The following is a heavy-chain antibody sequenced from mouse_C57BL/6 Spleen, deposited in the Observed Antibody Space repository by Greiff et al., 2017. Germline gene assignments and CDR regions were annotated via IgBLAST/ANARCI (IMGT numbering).Heavy chain of an antibody. Sequence: EVQLQQSGPELVKPGASVKIPCKASGYTFTDYNMDWVKQSHGKSLEWIGDINPNNGGTIYNREFKGKATLTVDKSSRTAYMELRSLTSEDTAVYYCARWGQLTLRAMDYWGQGTSVTVSS. CDR3: ARWGQLTLRAMDY. CDR1: GYTFTDYN. J-gene: IGHJ4*01. D-gene: IGHD3-2*02. V-gene: IGHV1-18*01. CDR2: INPNNGGT.